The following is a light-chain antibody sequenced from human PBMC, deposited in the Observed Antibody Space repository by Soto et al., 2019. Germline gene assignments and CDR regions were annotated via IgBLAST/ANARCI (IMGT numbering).Light chain of an antibody. Sequence: QSALTQPASVSGSPGQSITISCTGTSSDVGGYNYVSWYQQHQGKAPKRMIYEVSNRPSGVSNRFSGSKSGNPASLTISGLQAEDEADYYCSSYTSSSKVVFGGGTKLTVL. V-gene: IGLV2-14*01. CDR1: SSDVGGYNY. CDR2: EVS. CDR3: SSYTSSSKVV. J-gene: IGLJ2*01.